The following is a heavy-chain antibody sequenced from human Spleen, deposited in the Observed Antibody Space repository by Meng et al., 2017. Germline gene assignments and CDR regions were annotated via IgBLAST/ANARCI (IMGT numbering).Heavy chain of an antibody. J-gene: IGHJ4*02. V-gene: IGHV1/OR15-3*02. CDR3: ARPIYSDYDSHFDY. CDR1: GYTFTDYY. CDR2: INVGNGNT. D-gene: IGHD5-12*01. Sequence: ASVKVSCKASGYTFTDYYLHWVRQAPGQRLEYMGWINVGNGNTKYSQKFQDRVTITRDTSARTAYMELSSLTSEDTAVYYCARPIYSDYDSHFDYWGQGTLVTVSS.